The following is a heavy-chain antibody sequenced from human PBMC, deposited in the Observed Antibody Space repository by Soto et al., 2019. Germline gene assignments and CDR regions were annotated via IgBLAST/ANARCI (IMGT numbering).Heavy chain of an antibody. J-gene: IGHJ5*02. CDR3: VRTAREGAVAPHWFDR. Sequence: TLSLTCTVSGASIKSTDYYWSWIRQAPGKGLEWIGYVYYTGSTYYNPSLMSRLTISVDTSKNQFSLKLTSVTAAETAVYYCVRTAREGAVAPHWFDRWGQGTQVTVS. V-gene: IGHV4-30-4*01. CDR2: VYYTGST. D-gene: IGHD2-21*02. CDR1: GASIKSTDYY.